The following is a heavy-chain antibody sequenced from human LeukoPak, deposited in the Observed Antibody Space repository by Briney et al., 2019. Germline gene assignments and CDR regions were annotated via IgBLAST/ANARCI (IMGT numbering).Heavy chain of an antibody. V-gene: IGHV3-30*02. CDR3: ARDGGGGTNDY. Sequence: PGGSLRLSCGASGFTFSNYGMHWVRQAPGKGLEWVAFIRHHGGNVYYADSVKGRFTISRDNSKNTLYLQMNSLRAEDTAVYYCARDGGGGTNDYWGQGTLVTVSS. CDR1: GFTFSNYG. J-gene: IGHJ4*02. D-gene: IGHD1/OR15-1a*01. CDR2: IRHHGGNV.